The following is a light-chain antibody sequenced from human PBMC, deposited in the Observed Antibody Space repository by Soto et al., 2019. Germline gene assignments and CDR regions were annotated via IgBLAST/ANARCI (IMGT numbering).Light chain of an antibody. Sequence: EIVLTQSTGTLSLSPGERATLSCRASQSVSSSYLAWYQQKPGQAPRLLIYGASSRPTGIPDRFSGSGSGTDFTLTISRLEPEDFAVYYCQQYGSSSFTFGPGTKVDIK. J-gene: IGKJ3*01. CDR3: QQYGSSSFT. CDR2: GAS. V-gene: IGKV3-20*01. CDR1: QSVSSSY.